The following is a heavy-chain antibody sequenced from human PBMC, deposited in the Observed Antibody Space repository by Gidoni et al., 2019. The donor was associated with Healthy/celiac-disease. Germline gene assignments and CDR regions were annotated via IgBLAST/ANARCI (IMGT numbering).Heavy chain of an antibody. CDR2: IIPIFGTA. CDR1: GGTFSSYA. D-gene: IGHD2-15*01. Sequence: QVQLVQSGAEVKKPGSSVKVSCKASGGTFSSYAISWVRQAPGQGLEWMGGIIPIFGTANYAQKFQGRVTITADESTSTAYMELSSLRSEDTAVYYCAREVACSGGSCYSDNNWFDPWGQGTLVTVSS. J-gene: IGHJ5*02. CDR3: AREVACSGGSCYSDNNWFDP. V-gene: IGHV1-69*01.